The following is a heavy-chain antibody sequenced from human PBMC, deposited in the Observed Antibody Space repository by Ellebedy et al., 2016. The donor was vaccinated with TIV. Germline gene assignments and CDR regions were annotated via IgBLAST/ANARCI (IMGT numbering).Heavy chain of an antibody. D-gene: IGHD2-15*01. J-gene: IGHJ5*02. CDR3: ARGGRYCSGGSCLASNWFDP. Sequence: ASVKVSCKASGYTFTSYGISWVRQAPGQGLEWMGWISAYNGNTNYAQKFQGRVTITRDTSASTAYMELSSLRSEDTAVYYCARGGRYCSGGSCLASNWFDPWGQGTLVTVSS. CDR2: ISAYNGNT. CDR1: GYTFTSYG. V-gene: IGHV1-18*01.